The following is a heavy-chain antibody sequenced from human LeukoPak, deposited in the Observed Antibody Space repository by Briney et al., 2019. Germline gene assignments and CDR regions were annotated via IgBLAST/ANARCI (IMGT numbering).Heavy chain of an antibody. J-gene: IGHJ6*03. D-gene: IGHD5-24*01. Sequence: GGSLRLSCAASGFTVSSNYMSWVRQAPGKGLEWVSVIYSGGSTYYADSVKGRFTISRDNSKNTLYLQMNSLRAEDTAVYYCARDRRDSTIEPPFHYYYYMDVWGKGTTATVSS. CDR1: GFTVSSNY. CDR3: ARDRRDSTIEPPFHYYYYMDV. CDR2: IYSGGST. V-gene: IGHV3-53*01.